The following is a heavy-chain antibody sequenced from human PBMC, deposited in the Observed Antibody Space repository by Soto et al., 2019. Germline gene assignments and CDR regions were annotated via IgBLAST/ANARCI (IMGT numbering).Heavy chain of an antibody. Sequence: GGSLRLSCAASGFTFSSYGMHWVRQAPGKGLEWVAVIWYDGSNKYYADSVKGRFTISRDNSKNTLYLQMNSLRAEDTAVYYCARGSGPSSFDYFDYWGQGTLVTVSS. CDR2: IWYDGSNK. CDR3: ARGSGPSSFDYFDY. D-gene: IGHD3-10*01. V-gene: IGHV3-33*01. CDR1: GFTFSSYG. J-gene: IGHJ4*02.